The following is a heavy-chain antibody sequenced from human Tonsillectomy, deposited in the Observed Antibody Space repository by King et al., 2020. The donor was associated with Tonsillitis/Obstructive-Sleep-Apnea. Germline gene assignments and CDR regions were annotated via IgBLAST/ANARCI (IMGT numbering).Heavy chain of an antibody. CDR3: AKRSDPRSSGWYLNAFDI. Sequence: VQLVESGGGLVQPGRSLRLSCAASGFTFDDYAMYWVRQVPGKGLEWVSGISWNSGSIGYADSVKGRFTISRDNAKNSLYLQMNSLRAEDMALYYCAKRSDPRSSGWYLNAFDIWGQGTMVTVSS. J-gene: IGHJ3*02. CDR2: ISWNSGSI. V-gene: IGHV3-9*03. CDR1: GFTFDDYA. D-gene: IGHD6-19*01.